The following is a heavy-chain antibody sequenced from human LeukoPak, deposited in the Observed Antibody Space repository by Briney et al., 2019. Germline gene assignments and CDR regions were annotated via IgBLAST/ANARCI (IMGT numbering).Heavy chain of an antibody. CDR3: ARWNLDLAYDI. Sequence: SETLSLTCTLSGGSFSNYYWTWIRQPPGKGLEWLGYIYSTGSISYNPSLESGVTISIDTSKNTFSLKLTSVTAADTAVYFCARWNLDLAYDIWGQGTMVTVSS. CDR2: IYSTGSI. J-gene: IGHJ3*02. V-gene: IGHV4-59*08. D-gene: IGHD1-1*01. CDR1: GGSFSNYY.